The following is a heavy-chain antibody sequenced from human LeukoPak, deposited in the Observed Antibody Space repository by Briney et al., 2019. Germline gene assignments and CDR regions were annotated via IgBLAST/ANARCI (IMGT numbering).Heavy chain of an antibody. CDR2: ISSSGSTI. J-gene: IGHJ4*02. D-gene: IGHD3-16*02. CDR1: GSTFSSYE. Sequence: GGSLRLSCAASGSTFSSYEMNWVRQAPGKGLEWVSYISSSGSTIYYADSVKGRFTISRDNAKNSLYPQMNSLGAEDTAVYYCARGDYDYVWGSYRYYDYWGQGTLVTVSS. CDR3: ARGDYDYVWGSYRYYDY. V-gene: IGHV3-48*03.